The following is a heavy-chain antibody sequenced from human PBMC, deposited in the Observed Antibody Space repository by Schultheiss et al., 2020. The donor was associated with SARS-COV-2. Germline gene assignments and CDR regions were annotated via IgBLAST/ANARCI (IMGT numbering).Heavy chain of an antibody. Sequence: SETLSLTCTVSGGSISSYYWSWIRQPPGKGLEWIGSIYHSGSTYYNPSLKSRVTISVDTSKNQFSLKLSSVTAEDTALYHCARVGGSSRDFWSGYGFDYWGQGTLVTVSS. CDR3: ARVGGSSRDFWSGYGFDY. CDR2: IYHSGST. D-gene: IGHD3-3*01. V-gene: IGHV4-59*12. J-gene: IGHJ4*02. CDR1: GGSISSYY.